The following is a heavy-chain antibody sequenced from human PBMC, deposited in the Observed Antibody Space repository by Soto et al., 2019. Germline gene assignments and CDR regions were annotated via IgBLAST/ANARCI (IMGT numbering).Heavy chain of an antibody. CDR3: TNIGYSGSWYLRGGPSQMDV. Sequence: VKVSCKASGYTFTAYYVHWVRQAPGQGLEWMGWINPNSGGTGYAQKFQGRVTMTRDTPISTAYMELSRLRSDDTAVYFCTNIGYSGSWYLRGGPSQMDVWGQGTTVTVSS. CDR1: GYTFTAYY. V-gene: IGHV1-2*02. J-gene: IGHJ6*02. D-gene: IGHD6-13*01. CDR2: INPNSGGT.